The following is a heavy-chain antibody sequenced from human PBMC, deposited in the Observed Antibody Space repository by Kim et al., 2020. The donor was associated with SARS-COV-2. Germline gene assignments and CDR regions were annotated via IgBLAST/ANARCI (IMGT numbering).Heavy chain of an antibody. CDR1: GFTFDDLV. D-gene: IGHD6-13*01. CDR2: ISDNGETT. CDR3: AAVAADASSWFTVQGHPVFDS. J-gene: IGHJ4*02. V-gene: IGHV3-23*01. Sequence: GGSLRLSCAASGFTFDDLVMGWVRQAPGQGLEWVSLISDNGETTYYADSMRGRFTVSRDNSKNTLCLEMNSLRAGDTATYFCAAVAADASSWFTVQGHPVFDSWGQGTLVTVSS.